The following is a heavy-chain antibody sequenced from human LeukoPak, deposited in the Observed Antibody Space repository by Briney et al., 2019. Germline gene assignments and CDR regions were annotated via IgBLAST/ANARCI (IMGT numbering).Heavy chain of an antibody. J-gene: IGHJ4*02. V-gene: IGHV4-59*01. CDR2: IYYSGST. D-gene: IGHD3-22*01. Sequence: SETLSLTCTVSGGSISSYYWSWIRQPPGKGLEWIGYIYYSGSTNYNPSLKSRVTISVDTSKNQFSLKLSSVTAADTAVYYCARDVSYDSSGYYDYWGQGTLVTVSS. CDR1: GGSISSYY. CDR3: ARDVSYDSSGYYDY.